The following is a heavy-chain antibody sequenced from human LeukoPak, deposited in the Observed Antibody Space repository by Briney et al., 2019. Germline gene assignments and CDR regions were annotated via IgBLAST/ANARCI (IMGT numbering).Heavy chain of an antibody. Sequence: ASVTVSCKASVYTFTRYYMHWVQQTPGQGLEWMGIINPSGGSTRYAQKLQGRVTLTRDMSTSRVYMELSSLRSEDTAVYCCARVGTKRWLQLGYWGQGTLVTVSS. J-gene: IGHJ4*02. CDR3: ARVGTKRWLQLGY. CDR1: VYTFTRYY. V-gene: IGHV1-46*01. D-gene: IGHD5-24*01. CDR2: INPSGGST.